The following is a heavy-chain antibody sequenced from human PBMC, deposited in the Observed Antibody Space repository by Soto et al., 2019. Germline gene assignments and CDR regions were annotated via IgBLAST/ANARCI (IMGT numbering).Heavy chain of an antibody. V-gene: IGHV3-11*01. CDR3: ARNTTVTATFGY. D-gene: IGHD4-17*01. CDR2: ISSTGSTI. Sequence: RVLKKQGKGLEWVAYISSTGSTIYYADSMKGRFTISSDNDKNSLYLQMNSLRAEDMVVYYCARNTTVTATFGYRGQGALVTLSS. J-gene: IGHJ4*02.